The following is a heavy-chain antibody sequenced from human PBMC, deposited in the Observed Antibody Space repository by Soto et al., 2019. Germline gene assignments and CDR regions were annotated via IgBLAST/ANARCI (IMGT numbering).Heavy chain of an antibody. CDR3: ARDRSRYCSSTSCEFDY. Sequence: EVQLVESGGGLVKPGGSLRLSCAASGFTFSSYSMNWVRQAPGKGLEWVSSISSSSSYIYYADSVKGRFTISRDNAKNSLNLQMNSLRAEDTAVYYCARDRSRYCSSTSCEFDYWVQGTLVTVSS. V-gene: IGHV3-21*01. D-gene: IGHD2-2*01. J-gene: IGHJ4*02. CDR2: ISSSSSYI. CDR1: GFTFSSYS.